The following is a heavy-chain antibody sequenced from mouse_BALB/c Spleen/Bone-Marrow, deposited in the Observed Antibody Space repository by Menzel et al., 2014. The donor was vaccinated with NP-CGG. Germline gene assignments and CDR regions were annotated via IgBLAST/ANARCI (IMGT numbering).Heavy chain of an antibody. CDR2: ISTYYGDA. Sequence: VHLVESGAELVRPGVSVKISCKGSGYTFTDYAMHWVKQSHAKSLEWIGVISTYYGDASHNQKFKGKATMTVDKSSSTAYMELARLTSEDSAIYYCAREGNGNLDYWGQGTTLTVSS. D-gene: IGHD2-1*01. CDR1: GYTFTDYA. V-gene: IGHV1S137*01. J-gene: IGHJ2*01. CDR3: AREGNGNLDY.